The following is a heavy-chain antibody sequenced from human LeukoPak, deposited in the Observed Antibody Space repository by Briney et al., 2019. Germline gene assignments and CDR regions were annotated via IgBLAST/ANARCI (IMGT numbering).Heavy chain of an antibody. J-gene: IGHJ5*02. CDR2: IWPGDSDT. D-gene: IGHD1-26*01. CDR3: ARRGRGDWFDP. CDR1: GYDFTTYW. V-gene: IGHV5-51*01. Sequence: GESLKISCKISGYDFTTYWIGWVRQMPGKGLECMGIIWPGDSDTRYSPSFQGQVTVSADKTFSTVYLQWSSLKVSDTAIYYCARRGRGDWFDPWGQGTLVTVSS.